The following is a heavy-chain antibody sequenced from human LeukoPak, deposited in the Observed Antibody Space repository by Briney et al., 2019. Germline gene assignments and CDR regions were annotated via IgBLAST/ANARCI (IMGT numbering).Heavy chain of an antibody. CDR1: GGSISSYY. V-gene: IGHV4-59*08. CDR3: ARYHGGNFDY. Sequence: SETLSLTCTVSGGSISSYYWSWIRQPPGKGLEWIGYIYYSGSTNFNPSLKSRVTISVDTSKNQFSLKLSSVTAADTAVYYCARYHGGNFDYWGQGTLVTVSS. D-gene: IGHD4-23*01. CDR2: IYYSGST. J-gene: IGHJ4*02.